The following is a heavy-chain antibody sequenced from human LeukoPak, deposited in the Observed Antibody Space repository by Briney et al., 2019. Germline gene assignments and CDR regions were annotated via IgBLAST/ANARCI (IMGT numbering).Heavy chain of an antibody. CDR2: ISGSGGST. J-gene: IGHJ4*02. CDR3: AKDFSRYYYDGSGYYSDYFDY. CDR1: GVTFSSYA. Sequence: GGSLRLSCAASGVTFSSYAMTWVRQAQGTGLEWVSSISGSGGSTYHADSVKGRFTLSRHNSTDTLYLQMNSLRAEDTGVYYCAKDFSRYYYDGSGYYSDYFDYWGQGTLVTVSS. D-gene: IGHD3-22*01. V-gene: IGHV3-23*01.